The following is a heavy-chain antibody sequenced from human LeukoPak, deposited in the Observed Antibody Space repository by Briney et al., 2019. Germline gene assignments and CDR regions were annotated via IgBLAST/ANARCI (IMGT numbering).Heavy chain of an antibody. J-gene: IGHJ4*02. CDR2: INPSGGTHT. CDR3: TRETSTLDY. D-gene: IGHD1-1*01. Sequence: AAVKVSCKASKYTFTSYFMHWVRQAPGQGLEWMGIINPSGGTHTTYAKMLQGSVTISRDTYTTTVYMVLSSVRAEDTAVYYCTRETSTLDYWGEGALVSVSS. V-gene: IGHV1-46*04. CDR1: KYTFTSYF.